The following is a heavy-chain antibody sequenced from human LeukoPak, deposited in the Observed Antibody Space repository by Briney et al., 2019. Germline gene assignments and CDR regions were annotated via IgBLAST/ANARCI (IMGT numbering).Heavy chain of an antibody. CDR3: ARSGYNWNYQFDY. D-gene: IGHD1-7*01. CDR1: GYTFTGYY. CDR2: INPNSGGT. V-gene: IGHV1-2*02. Sequence: ASVKVSCKASGYTFTGYYIHWVRQAPGQGLEWMGWINPNSGGTNYAQKFQGRVTMTRDTSISTAYLQWSSLKASDTAMYYCARSGYNWNYQFDYWGQGTLVTVSS. J-gene: IGHJ4*02.